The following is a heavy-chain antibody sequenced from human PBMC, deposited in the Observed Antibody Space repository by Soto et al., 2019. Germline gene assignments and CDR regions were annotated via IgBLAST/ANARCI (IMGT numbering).Heavy chain of an antibody. CDR2: MNPNSGNT. Sequence: ASEKVSYKASGYTFPRYYINSVRQATGPGLEWMGWMNPNSGNTGYAQKFQGRVTMTRNTSISTAYMELSSLRSEDTAVYYCARRRGDGYNFYYYYGMDVWGQGTTVTVSS. D-gene: IGHD5-12*01. CDR3: ARRRGDGYNFYYYYGMDV. V-gene: IGHV1-8*01. J-gene: IGHJ6*02. CDR1: GYTFPRYY.